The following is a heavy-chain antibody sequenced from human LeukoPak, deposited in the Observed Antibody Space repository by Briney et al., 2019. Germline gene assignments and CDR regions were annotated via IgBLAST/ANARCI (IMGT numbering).Heavy chain of an antibody. V-gene: IGHV1-18*01. J-gene: IGHJ4*02. CDR1: GYSFTTYG. CDR2: ISANNNNT. Sequence: ASVKVSCKASGYSFTTYGISWVRQAPGQGLEWMGWISANNNNTDNVQKLQGRVTMTTDTSTSTAYMELRSLRSDDTAVYYCARDYDYVWGSLSPVDYWGQGTLVTVSS. D-gene: IGHD3-16*01. CDR3: ARDYDYVWGSLSPVDY.